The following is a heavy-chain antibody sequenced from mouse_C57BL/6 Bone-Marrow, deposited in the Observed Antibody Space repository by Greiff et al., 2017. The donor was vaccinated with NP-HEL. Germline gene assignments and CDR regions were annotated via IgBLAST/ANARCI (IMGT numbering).Heavy chain of an antibody. CDR1: GYTFTSYW. D-gene: IGHD4-1*01. V-gene: IGHV1-52*01. Sequence: VQLQQPGAELVRPGSSVKLSCKASGYTFTSYWMHWVKQRPIQGLEWIGNIDPSDSETHSNQKFKDKATLTVEKSSSTAYMQLSSLTSEDSAVYYCHLTAPWCAYWGQGTLVTVSA. J-gene: IGHJ3*01. CDR2: IDPSDSET. CDR3: HLTAPWCAY.